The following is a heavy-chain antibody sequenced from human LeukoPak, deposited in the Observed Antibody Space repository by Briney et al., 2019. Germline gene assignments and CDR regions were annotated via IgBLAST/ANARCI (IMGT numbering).Heavy chain of an antibody. CDR1: GYTLTELS. V-gene: IGHV1-24*01. CDR2: FDPEDGET. D-gene: IGHD5-18*01. Sequence: ASVKVSCKVSGYTLTELSMHWVRQAPGKGLEWMGGFDPEDGETIYAQKFQGRVTMTEDTSTDTAYMELSSLRSEDTAVYYCAKAPPDTAMVHLDYWGRGTLVTVSS. J-gene: IGHJ4*02. CDR3: AKAPPDTAMVHLDY.